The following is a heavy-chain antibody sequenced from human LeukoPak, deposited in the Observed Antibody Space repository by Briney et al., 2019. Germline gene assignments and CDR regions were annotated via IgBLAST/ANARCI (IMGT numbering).Heavy chain of an antibody. CDR3: ARLHYYDSSGYYPLGAFDI. D-gene: IGHD3-22*01. J-gene: IGHJ3*02. CDR2: IYPGDSDT. V-gene: IGHV5-51*01. Sequence: GESLKISCKGSGYSFTSYWIGWVRQMPGKGLERMGIIYPGDSDTRYSPSFQGQVTISADKSISTAYLQWSSLKASDTAMYYCARLHYYDSSGYYPLGAFDIWGQGTMVTVSS. CDR1: GYSFTSYW.